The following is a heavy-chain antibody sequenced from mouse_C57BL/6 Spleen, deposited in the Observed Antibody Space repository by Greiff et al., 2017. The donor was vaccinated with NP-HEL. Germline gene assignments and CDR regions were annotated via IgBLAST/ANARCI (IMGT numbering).Heavy chain of an antibody. CDR2: ISNLAYSI. Sequence: EVNVVESGGGLVQPGGSLKLSCAASGFTFSDYGMAWVRQAPRKGPEWVAFISNLAYSIYYADTVTGRFTISRETAKNTLDREMIGVRSEDTAMYYYARQGSNYAMDYWGQGTSVTVAS. V-gene: IGHV5-15*01. J-gene: IGHJ4*01. CDR1: GFTFSDYG. CDR3: ARQGSNYAMDY.